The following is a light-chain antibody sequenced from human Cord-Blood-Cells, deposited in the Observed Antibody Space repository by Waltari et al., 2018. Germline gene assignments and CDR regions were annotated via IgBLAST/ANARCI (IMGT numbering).Light chain of an antibody. J-gene: IGLJ1*01. Sequence: QSALTQPPSASGSPGHSVTISCTGSSSAVVGYNQPSWYQPHPGKARNLMIYEVSKRPSGVPDRFFGSKSGNTASLTVSGLQAEDEADYYCSSYAGSNNYVFGTGTKVTVL. V-gene: IGLV2-8*01. CDR3: SSYAGSNNYV. CDR1: SSAVVGYNQ. CDR2: EVS.